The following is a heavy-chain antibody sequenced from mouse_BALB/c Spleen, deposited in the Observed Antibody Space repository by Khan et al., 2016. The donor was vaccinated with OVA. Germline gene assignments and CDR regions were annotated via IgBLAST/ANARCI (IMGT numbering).Heavy chain of an antibody. J-gene: IGHJ3*01. CDR2: VNTYYGDA. D-gene: IGHD1-1*02. Sequence: QVQLQQSGAELVRPGVSVKISCKGSGYTFTDFTMHWVKQSHAKSLEWIGVVNTYYGDATYNQKFKGKATMTVDKSSTTAYMELARLTSEDSAICYCGRGGGGDRFAYWGQGTLVTVSA. CDR3: GRGGGGDRFAY. CDR1: GYTFTDFT. V-gene: IGHV1S137*01.